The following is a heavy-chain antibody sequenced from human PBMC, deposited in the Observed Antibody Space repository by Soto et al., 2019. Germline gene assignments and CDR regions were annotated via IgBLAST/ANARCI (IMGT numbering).Heavy chain of an antibody. D-gene: IGHD6-19*01. V-gene: IGHV4-4*02. J-gene: IGHJ4*02. Sequence: KTSETLSLTCAVSGGSISSSNWWSWVRQPPGKGLEWIGEIYHSGSTNYNPSLKSRVTISVDKSKNQFSLKLSSVTAADTAVYYCARRPAVAGLYFDYWGQGTLVTVSS. CDR3: ARRPAVAGLYFDY. CDR2: IYHSGST. CDR1: GGSISSSNW.